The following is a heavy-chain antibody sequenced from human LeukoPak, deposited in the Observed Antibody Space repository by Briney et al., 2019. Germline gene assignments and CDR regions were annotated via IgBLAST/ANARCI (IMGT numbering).Heavy chain of an antibody. V-gene: IGHV4-61*02. CDR2: IYTSGST. D-gene: IGHD3-10*01. Sequence: PSETLSLTCTVSGGSISRGSYYWNWIRQPAGKGLEWIGRIYTSGSTNYNPSLKSRVTVSVDTSKNQFSLKLSSVTAADTAVYYCARDVPYRGARYYYYYMDVWGKGTTVTISS. CDR1: GGSISRGSYY. J-gene: IGHJ6*03. CDR3: ARDVPYRGARYYYYYMDV.